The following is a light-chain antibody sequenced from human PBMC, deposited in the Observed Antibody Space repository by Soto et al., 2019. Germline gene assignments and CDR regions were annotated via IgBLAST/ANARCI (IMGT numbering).Light chain of an antibody. CDR1: QSVSSSY. Sequence: EIVLTQSPGTLSLSPGERATLCCRASQSVSSSYLAWYQQKPGQAPRLLIYGASSRATGIPDRFSGSGSGTDFTLTISRLEPEDFAMYYCHQYGISPPVTFGQGTRLEI. CDR3: HQYGISPPVT. J-gene: IGKJ5*01. V-gene: IGKV3-20*01. CDR2: GAS.